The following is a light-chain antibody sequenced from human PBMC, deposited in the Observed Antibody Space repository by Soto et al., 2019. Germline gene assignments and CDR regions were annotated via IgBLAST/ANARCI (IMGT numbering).Light chain of an antibody. J-gene: IGKJ5*01. V-gene: IGKV1-5*03. CDR2: KAS. CDR3: QHYRSYPFT. CDR1: QSISSS. Sequence: DIQMTQSPSTLSASVGDRVTITCRASQSISSSLAWYQQKPGKAPKLLISKASSLESGVPSRLRGSGSGTEFTLTISSLQPDDFASYYCQHYRSYPFTFGQGTRLEIK.